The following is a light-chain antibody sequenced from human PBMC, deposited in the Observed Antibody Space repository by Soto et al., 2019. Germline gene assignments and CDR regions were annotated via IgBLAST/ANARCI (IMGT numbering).Light chain of an antibody. CDR3: QQYGSSPWT. V-gene: IGKV3-20*01. J-gene: IGKJ1*01. CDR1: QSVSSSY. CDR2: AAS. Sequence: EIVMRQSPATLSVSQGERATLSCRASQSVSSSYLVWHQQKPGQAPRLLIYAASRRATGIPDRFSGSGSGTDFTLTISRLEPEDFAVYYCQQYGSSPWTFGQGTKVDIK.